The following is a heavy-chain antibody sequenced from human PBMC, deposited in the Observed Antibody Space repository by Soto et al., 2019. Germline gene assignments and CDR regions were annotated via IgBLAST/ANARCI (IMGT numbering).Heavy chain of an antibody. CDR3: ARARNWNYVYNWFDP. D-gene: IGHD1-7*01. CDR1: GYTFTSYG. CDR2: ISAYNGNT. V-gene: IGHV1-18*01. Sequence: QVQLVQSGAEVKKPGASVKVSCKASGYTFTSYGISWVRQAPGQGLEWMGWISAYNGNTNYAQKLQGRVTMTTDTSTGTAYMELRSLRSDDTAVYYGARARNWNYVYNWFDPWGQGTLVTVSS. J-gene: IGHJ5*02.